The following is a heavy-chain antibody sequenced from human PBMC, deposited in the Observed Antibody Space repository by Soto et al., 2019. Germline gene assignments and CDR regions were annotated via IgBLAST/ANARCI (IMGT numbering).Heavy chain of an antibody. V-gene: IGHV1-2*04. CDR3: ARARTRITIFGVAINCFDP. J-gene: IGHJ5*02. CDR2: INPNSGGT. D-gene: IGHD3-3*01. Sequence: GASVKVSCKASGYTFTGYYMHWVRQAPGQGLEWMGWINPNSGGTNYAQKFQGWVTMTRDTSISTAYMELSGLRSDDTAVYYCARARTRITIFGVAINCFDPWGQGTLVTVSS. CDR1: GYTFTGYY.